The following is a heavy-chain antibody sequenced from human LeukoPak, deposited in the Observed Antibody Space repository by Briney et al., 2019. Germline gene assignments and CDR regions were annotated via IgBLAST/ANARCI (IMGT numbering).Heavy chain of an antibody. D-gene: IGHD4-23*01. CDR3: TTDIPLTGGTNFAY. J-gene: IGHJ4*02. Sequence: PGGSLRLSCVGSEFTFRNVWMNWVRQAPGTGLESVGLIKNKYDGGTTDYAAPVKGRFTISRDDLKNTLYLQINSLKTEDTAVYYCTTDIPLTGGTNFAYWGQGTLVTVAS. V-gene: IGHV3-15*01. CDR2: IKNKYDGGTT. CDR1: EFTFRNVW.